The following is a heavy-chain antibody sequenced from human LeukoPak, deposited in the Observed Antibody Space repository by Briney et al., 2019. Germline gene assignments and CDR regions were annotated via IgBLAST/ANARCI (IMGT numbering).Heavy chain of an antibody. D-gene: IGHD6-13*01. CDR2: VNSGSGGAT. CDR1: GFTVSTNY. Sequence: PGGSLRLSCAASGFTVSTNYMSWVRQAPGRGLEWVSLVNSGSGGATFYGDSVKGRFTISRDSSKNTLFLQMNSLRAEDTAAYYCARSSSWYVMDYWGQGTLVTVSS. CDR3: ARSSSWYVMDY. J-gene: IGHJ4*02. V-gene: IGHV3-66*01.